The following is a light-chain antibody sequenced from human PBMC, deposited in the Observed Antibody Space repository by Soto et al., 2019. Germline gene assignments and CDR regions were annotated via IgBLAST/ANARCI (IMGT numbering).Light chain of an antibody. J-gene: IGLJ1*01. CDR3: QSYDSSLSAHYV. CDR2: GNS. CDR1: SSNIGATYD. Sequence: QSVLTQPPSVSGAPGQRVTISCTGSSSNIGATYDVQWYQQRPGTAPKLLIYGNSNRPSGVPDRFSGSKSGTSDSLAITGLKADDEADSYCQSYDSSLSAHYVFGTGTKVTVL. V-gene: IGLV1-40*01.